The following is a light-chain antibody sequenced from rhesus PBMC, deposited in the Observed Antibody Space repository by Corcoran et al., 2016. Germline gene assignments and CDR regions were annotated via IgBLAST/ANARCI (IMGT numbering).Light chain of an antibody. J-gene: IGKJ4*01. CDR2: RAS. Sequence: DIQMTQSPSSLSASVGDRVTITCRASQGINNCLAWYQQKPGKPPKLLIYRASNLETGVPSRLSGSGIGTDFTLTISSLQPEDIATYYCQQHDNSPLTFGGGTKVEIK. CDR1: QGINNC. V-gene: IGKV1-69*01. CDR3: QQHDNSPLT.